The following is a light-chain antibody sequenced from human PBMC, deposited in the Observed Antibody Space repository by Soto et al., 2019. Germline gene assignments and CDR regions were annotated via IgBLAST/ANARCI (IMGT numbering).Light chain of an antibody. Sequence: QSVLPQPPSASGPPGQRGTISCSGRSSNIGSNTVNWYQQLPGPAPKLLIYSNNQRPSGVPDRFSGSKSGTSAYLAISGLQSEDEADYYFAAWDVSLNGYWVFGGGTKLTVL. V-gene: IGLV1-44*01. CDR1: SSNIGSNT. CDR3: AAWDVSLNGYWV. J-gene: IGLJ3*02. CDR2: SNN.